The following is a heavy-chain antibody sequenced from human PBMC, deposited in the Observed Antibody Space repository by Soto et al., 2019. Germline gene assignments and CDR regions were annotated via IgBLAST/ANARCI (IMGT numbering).Heavy chain of an antibody. CDR1: GYTFTSYG. V-gene: IGHV1-18*01. CDR3: ATRSPAFDY. Sequence: ASVKVSCKTSGYTFTSYGISWVRQAPGQGLEWMGWITTDKGKTNYAQKFQGRVTMTTDTSTSTAYMELRSLRSDDTAVYYCATRSPAFDYWGQGTLVTVSS. CDR2: ITTDKGKT. J-gene: IGHJ4*02.